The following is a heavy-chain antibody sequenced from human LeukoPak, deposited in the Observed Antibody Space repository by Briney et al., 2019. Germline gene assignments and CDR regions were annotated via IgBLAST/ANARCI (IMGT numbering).Heavy chain of an antibody. V-gene: IGHV3-73*01. J-gene: IGHJ4*02. CDR1: GFTFSGSA. CDR2: IRSKANRYAT. Sequence: GGSLRLSCAASGFTFSGSAMHWVRQASGKGLEWVGRIRSKANRYATAYAASVKGRFTISRDDSKNTAYLQMNSLKTEDTAVYYCTRRVAAAGHYNYWGQGTLVTVSS. D-gene: IGHD6-13*01. CDR3: TRRVAAAGHYNY.